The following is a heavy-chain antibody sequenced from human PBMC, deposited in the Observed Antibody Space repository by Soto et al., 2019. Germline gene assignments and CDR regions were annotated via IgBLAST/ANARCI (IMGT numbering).Heavy chain of an antibody. D-gene: IGHD2-15*01. J-gene: IGHJ3*02. CDR2: IYSGDST. CDR1: GFSVGTNY. V-gene: IGHV3-53*01. CDR3: ARDHGLGYCSGGRCQSAFDI. Sequence: EVQLVESGGGLIQPGGSLRLSCAASGFSVGTNYMSWVRQAPGKGLEWVSVIYSGDSTYYADSVKGRLTITRDSSKNTLYHQMNSLRAEDTAVYYCARDHGLGYCSGGRCQSAFDIWGQGTTVTVSS.